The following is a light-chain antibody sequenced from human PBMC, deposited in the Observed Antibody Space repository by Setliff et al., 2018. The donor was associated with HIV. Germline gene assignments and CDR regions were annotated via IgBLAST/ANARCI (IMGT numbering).Light chain of an antibody. V-gene: IGLV2-11*01. CDR1: NTNVGRYNY. CDR3: CSYAGSYTFVT. Sequence: QSVLTQPRSVSGSPGQSVTISCTGTNTNVGRYNYVYWYQQHPGKAPKVIIYDVNKRPSGVPARFSGSKSANPASLTISALQPEDEADYYCCSYAGSYTFVTFGGGTKVTVL. CDR2: DVN. J-gene: IGLJ2*01.